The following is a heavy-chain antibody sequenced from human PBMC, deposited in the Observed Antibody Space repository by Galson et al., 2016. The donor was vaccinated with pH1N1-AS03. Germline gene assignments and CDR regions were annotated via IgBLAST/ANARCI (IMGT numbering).Heavy chain of an antibody. J-gene: IGHJ3*02. D-gene: IGHD1-14*01. Sequence: YAQKFQGRVTITADKSTRTAYMELSSLRSEDTAVYYCARDSTITETTEDDALDIWGQGTMVIVSS. V-gene: IGHV1-69*04. CDR3: ARDSTITETTEDDALDI.